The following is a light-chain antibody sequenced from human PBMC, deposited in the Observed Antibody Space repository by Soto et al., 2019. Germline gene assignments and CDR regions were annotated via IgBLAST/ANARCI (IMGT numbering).Light chain of an antibody. CDR3: HQYGSSEGLT. V-gene: IGKV3-20*01. CDR2: GAS. Sequence: EIVLTQSPGTLSLSPGERATLSCRASQSVSSSYLAWYQQKPGQAPRLLIYGASSRATGIPDRFSGSGSGTDFTLTISRLEPEDFAVYYCHQYGSSEGLTFGGGTKVEIK. CDR1: QSVSSSY. J-gene: IGKJ4*01.